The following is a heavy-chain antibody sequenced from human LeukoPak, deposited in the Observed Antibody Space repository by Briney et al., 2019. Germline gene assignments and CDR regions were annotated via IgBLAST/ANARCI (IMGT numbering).Heavy chain of an antibody. D-gene: IGHD1-1*01. CDR1: GYAFTGYY. J-gene: IGHJ5*02. Sequence: ASVKVSCKASGYAFTGYYMHWVRQAPGQGLEWMGWINPNSGGTNYAQKFQGRVTMTRDTSISTAYMELSRLRSDDTAVYYCARELERPFWFDPWGQGTLVTVSS. V-gene: IGHV1-2*02. CDR3: ARELERPFWFDP. CDR2: INPNSGGT.